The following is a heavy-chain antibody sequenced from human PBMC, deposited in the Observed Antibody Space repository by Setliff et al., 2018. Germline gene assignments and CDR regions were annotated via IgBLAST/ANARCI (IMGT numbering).Heavy chain of an antibody. J-gene: IGHJ4*02. Sequence: ASVKVSCKASGYTLTTYAMNWVRQAPGQGLEWMGYINTRTGNPMYAQGFTGRFVFSLDPSVSTAYLEISSLKAEDTAHYYCATGSLAIAGTGHWGQGTLVTVSS. CDR2: INTRTGNP. CDR3: ATGSLAIAGTGH. V-gene: IGHV7-4-1*02. CDR1: GYTLTTYA. D-gene: IGHD6-13*01.